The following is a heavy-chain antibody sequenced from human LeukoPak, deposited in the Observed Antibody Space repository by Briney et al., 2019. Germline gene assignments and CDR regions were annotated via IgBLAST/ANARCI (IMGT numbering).Heavy chain of an antibody. CDR2: IYYSGST. Sequence: PSETLSLTCTVSGGSISSSSYYWGWIRQPPGKGLEWIGSIYYSGSTYYNPSLKSRVTISVDTSENQFSLKLSSVTAADTAVYYCAEIAAAGTGAFDIWGQGTMVTVSS. D-gene: IGHD6-13*01. J-gene: IGHJ3*02. CDR3: AEIAAAGTGAFDI. V-gene: IGHV4-39*01. CDR1: GGSISSSSYY.